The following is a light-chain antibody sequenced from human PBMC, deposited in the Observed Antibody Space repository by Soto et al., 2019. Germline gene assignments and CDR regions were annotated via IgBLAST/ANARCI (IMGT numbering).Light chain of an antibody. V-gene: IGKV1-5*03. Sequence: IQMSQSPSTVSAHVGGRVATPSRASQSISTYLAWYQQKPGKAPNLLIYKASNLESGVPSRFSGSGSGTEFTLTISGLQPDDFAPYYCQHYTAFSRTFGQVAKVDVK. CDR2: KAS. J-gene: IGKJ1*01. CDR3: QHYTAFSRT. CDR1: QSISTY.